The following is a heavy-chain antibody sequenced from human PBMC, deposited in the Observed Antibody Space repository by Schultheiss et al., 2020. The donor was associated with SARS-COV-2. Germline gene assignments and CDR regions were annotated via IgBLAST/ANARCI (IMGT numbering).Heavy chain of an antibody. Sequence: TLSLTCAVYGGSFSGYYWSWIRQPPGKALEWLALIYWDDDKRYSTSLKSRLTISKDTSKSQVVLTMTNMDPVDTATYYCARIRRYSSGWYEWDYWGQGTLVTVSS. CDR2: IYWDDDK. CDR1: GGSFSGYY. D-gene: IGHD6-19*01. CDR3: ARIRRYSSGWYEWDY. V-gene: IGHV2-70*01. J-gene: IGHJ4*02.